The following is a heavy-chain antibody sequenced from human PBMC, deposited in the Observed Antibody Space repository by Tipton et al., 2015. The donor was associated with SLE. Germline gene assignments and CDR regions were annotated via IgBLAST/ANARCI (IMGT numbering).Heavy chain of an antibody. CDR1: GYTFTSFG. CDR2: ISAYNGDT. CDR3: ARQLVPTGDFDY. V-gene: IGHV1-18*01. J-gene: IGHJ4*02. D-gene: IGHD6-13*01. Sequence: QLVQSGPEVKKPGASVKVSCKASGYTFTSFGISWVRQAPGQGLEWMGRISAYNGDTNYVQKFQGRVTMTTDTPTSTAYMELRSLRSDDTAVYYCARQLVPTGDFDYWGRGTLVTVSS.